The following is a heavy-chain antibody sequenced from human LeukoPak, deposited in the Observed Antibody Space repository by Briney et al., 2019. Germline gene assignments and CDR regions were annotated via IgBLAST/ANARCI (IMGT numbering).Heavy chain of an antibody. J-gene: IGHJ6*02. CDR2: IIPIFSTT. V-gene: IGHV1-69*13. CDR1: GGSFSSYA. D-gene: IGHD3-10*01. Sequence: SVKVSCKASGGSFSSYAISWVRQAPGQGLEWMGGIIPIFSTTDYAQKFQGRVTITADESTSTAYMELSSLRSEDTAVYYCARDGRYYYGTGSQSGYHYGMDVWGQGTTVTVSS. CDR3: ARDGRYYYGTGSQSGYHYGMDV.